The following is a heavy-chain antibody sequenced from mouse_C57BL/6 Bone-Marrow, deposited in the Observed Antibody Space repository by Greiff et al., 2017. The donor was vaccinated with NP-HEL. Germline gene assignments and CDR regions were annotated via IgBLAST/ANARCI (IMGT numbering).Heavy chain of an antibody. D-gene: IGHD3-2*02. J-gene: IGHJ3*01. CDR3: ARPVPHSSGYFAY. CDR2: ISSGGSYT. CDR1: GFTFSSYG. Sequence: EVQVVESGGDLVKPGGSLKLSCAASGFTFSSYGMSWVRQTPDKRLEWVATISSGGSYTYYPDSVKGRFTISRDNAKNTLYLQMSSLKSEDTAMYYCARPVPHSSGYFAYWGQGTLVTVSA. V-gene: IGHV5-6*01.